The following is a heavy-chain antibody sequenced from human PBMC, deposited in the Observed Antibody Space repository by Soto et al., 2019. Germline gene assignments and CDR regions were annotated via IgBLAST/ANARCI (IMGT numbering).Heavy chain of an antibody. D-gene: IGHD6-13*01. CDR2: INSDGSST. CDR3: ARAQIAAAGSFDY. CDR1: GFTFSSYW. Sequence: GGSLGLSCAASGFTFSSYWMHWVRQAPGKGLVWVSRINSDGSSTSYADSVKGRFTISRDNAKNTLYLQMNSLRAEDTAVYYCARAQIAAAGSFDYWGQGTLVTVSS. J-gene: IGHJ4*02. V-gene: IGHV3-74*01.